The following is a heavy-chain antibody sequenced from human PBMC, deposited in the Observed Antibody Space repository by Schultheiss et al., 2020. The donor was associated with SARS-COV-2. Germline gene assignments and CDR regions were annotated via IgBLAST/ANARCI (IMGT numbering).Heavy chain of an antibody. D-gene: IGHD5-18*01. CDR3: AKAGGYSYGLDAFDI. Sequence: GESLKISCSASGFSFSSFAMHWVRQAPGKGLEYVSVISSNGGSTYYADSVKGRFTISRDNSKNTLYLQMNSLRAEDTAVYYCAKAGGYSYGLDAFDIWGQGTMVTVSS. V-gene: IGHV3-64*04. CDR2: ISSNGGST. J-gene: IGHJ3*02. CDR1: GFSFSSFA.